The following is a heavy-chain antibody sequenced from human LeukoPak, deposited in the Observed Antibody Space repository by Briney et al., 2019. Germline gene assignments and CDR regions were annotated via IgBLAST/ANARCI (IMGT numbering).Heavy chain of an antibody. CDR3: TRASMNSGSLLDY. V-gene: IGHV1-18*01. CDR1: GYTFTNYY. J-gene: IGHJ4*02. D-gene: IGHD1-26*01. Sequence: ASVKASCKASGYTFTNYYITWVRQAPGQGLEWMGWISAYNGYTNYAQKLQGRVTMTRNTSISTAYMELSSLRSEDTAVYYCTRASMNSGSLLDYWGQGTLVTVSS. CDR2: ISAYNGYT.